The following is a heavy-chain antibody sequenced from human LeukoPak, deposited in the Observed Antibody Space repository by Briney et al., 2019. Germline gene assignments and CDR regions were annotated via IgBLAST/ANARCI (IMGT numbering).Heavy chain of an antibody. CDR2: IRYDGSNK. CDR1: GFTSSSYG. D-gene: IGHD4-17*01. Sequence: GGSLRLSCAASGFTSSSYGMHWVRQAPGKGLEWVAFIRYDGSNKYYADSVKGRFTISRDNSKNTLYLQMNSLRAEDTAVYYCVSHPATTVTTFDYWGQGTLVTVSS. V-gene: IGHV3-30*02. CDR3: VSHPATTVTTFDY. J-gene: IGHJ4*02.